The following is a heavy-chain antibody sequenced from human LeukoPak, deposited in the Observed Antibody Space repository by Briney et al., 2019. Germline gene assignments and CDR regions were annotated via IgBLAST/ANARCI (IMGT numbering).Heavy chain of an antibody. CDR1: GGSISSYY. CDR2: IYYSGST. Sequence: SETLSLTCTVSGGSISSYYWSWIRQPPGKGLEWIGYIYYSGSTNYNPSLKSRVTISVDTSKNQFSLKLSSVTAADTAVYYCARKAAAGTLTAFDYWGQGTLVTVSS. J-gene: IGHJ4*02. CDR3: ARKAAAGTLTAFDY. D-gene: IGHD6-13*01. V-gene: IGHV4-59*01.